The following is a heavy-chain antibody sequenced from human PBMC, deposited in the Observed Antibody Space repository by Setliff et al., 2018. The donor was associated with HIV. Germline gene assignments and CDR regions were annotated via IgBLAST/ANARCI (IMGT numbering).Heavy chain of an antibody. Sequence: ASVKVSCKASGYTFTDYYMHWVRQAPGQGLEWMGRINPNSGGTNHAQKFQGRVTMTRDTSSSTAYMELSRLRSDDTAVYYCATKVYCTNGVCLDAFDIWGQGTMVTV. CDR1: GYTFTDYY. J-gene: IGHJ3*02. CDR2: INPNSGGT. CDR3: ATKVYCTNGVCLDAFDI. V-gene: IGHV1-2*06. D-gene: IGHD2-8*01.